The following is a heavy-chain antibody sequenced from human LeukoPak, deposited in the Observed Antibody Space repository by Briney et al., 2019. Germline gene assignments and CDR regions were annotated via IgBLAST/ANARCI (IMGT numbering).Heavy chain of an antibody. CDR1: GGTFSSYT. Sequence: GSSVKVSCKASGGTFSSYTISWVRQAPGQGLEWMARIIPILGIANYAQKFQGRVTITADKSTSTAYMELSSLRSEDTAVYYCARGDRTVGFDYWGQGTLVTVSS. V-gene: IGHV1-69*02. CDR3: ARGDRTVGFDY. J-gene: IGHJ4*02. D-gene: IGHD4-11*01. CDR2: IIPILGIA.